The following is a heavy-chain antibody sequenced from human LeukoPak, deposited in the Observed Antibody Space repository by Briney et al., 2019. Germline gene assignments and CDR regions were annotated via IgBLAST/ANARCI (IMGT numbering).Heavy chain of an antibody. J-gene: IGHJ4*02. CDR3: ARDPREYYDFWSGYPYLDY. CDR2: IKQDGSEK. CDR1: GFTFSSYW. V-gene: IGHV3-7*01. D-gene: IGHD3-3*01. Sequence: GGSLRLSCAASGFTFSSYWMSWVRQAPGKGLEWVANIKQDGSEKYYVDSVKGRFTISRDNAKNSLYLQMNSLRAEDTAVYYCARDPREYYDFWSGYPYLDYWGQGTLVTVSS.